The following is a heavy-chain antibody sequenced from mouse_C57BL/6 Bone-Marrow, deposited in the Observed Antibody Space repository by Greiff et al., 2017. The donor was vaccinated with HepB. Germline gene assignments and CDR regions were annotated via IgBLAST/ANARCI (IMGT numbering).Heavy chain of an antibody. CDR3: ARQSPYAMDY. CDR1: GYTFTNYW. J-gene: IGHJ4*01. V-gene: IGHV1-63*01. CDR2: IYPGGGYT. Sequence: QVQLKQSGAELVRPGTSVKMSCKASGYTFTNYWIGWAKQRPGHGLEWIGDIYPGGGYTNYNEKFKGKATLTADKSSSTAYMQFSSLTSEDSAIYYCARQSPYAMDYWGQGTSVTVSS.